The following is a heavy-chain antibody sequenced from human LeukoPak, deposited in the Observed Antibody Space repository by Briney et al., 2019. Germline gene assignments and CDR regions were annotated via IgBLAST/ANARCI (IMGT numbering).Heavy chain of an antibody. CDR3: TRSGSYSNPSYYYMDV. V-gene: IGHV3-73*01. CDR2: IRSKANSYAT. Sequence: PGGSLRLSCAASGFTFSGSAMHWVRQASGKGLEWVGRIRSKANSYATAYAASVKGRFTTSRDDSKNTAYLQMNSLKTEDTAVYYCTRSGSYSNPSYYYMDVWGKGTTVTVSS. J-gene: IGHJ6*03. D-gene: IGHD3-10*01. CDR1: GFTFSGSA.